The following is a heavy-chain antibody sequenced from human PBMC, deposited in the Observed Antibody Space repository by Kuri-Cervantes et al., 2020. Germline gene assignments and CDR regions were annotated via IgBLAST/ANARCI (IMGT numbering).Heavy chain of an antibody. Sequence: GESLKISCAASGFTFSSYWMHWVRQAPGKGLVWVSRINSDGSSTSYADSVKGRFTISRDNSKNTLYLQMNSLRAEDTAVYYCARDGSIAVAGDYYYYYMDVWGKGTTVTVSS. CDR2: INSDGSST. J-gene: IGHJ6*03. D-gene: IGHD6-19*01. CDR1: GFTFSSYW. CDR3: ARDGSIAVAGDYYYYYMDV. V-gene: IGHV3-74*01.